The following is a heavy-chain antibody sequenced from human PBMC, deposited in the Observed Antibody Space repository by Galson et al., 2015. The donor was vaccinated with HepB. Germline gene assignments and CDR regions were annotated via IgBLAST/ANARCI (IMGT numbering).Heavy chain of an antibody. J-gene: IGHJ6*03. CDR2: IVVGGGNT. CDR1: GFAFTSSA. V-gene: IGHV1-58*02. Sequence: SVKVSCKASGFAFTSSAMQRVRQARGQRPEWIGWIVVGGGNTNYAQKFQQRVTITSDMSTSTAYMELSSLRSEDTAVYYCAASGYCTSSRCHNNYYYYMDVWGKGTTVTVSS. CDR3: AASGYCTSSRCHNNYYYYMDV. D-gene: IGHD2-2*01.